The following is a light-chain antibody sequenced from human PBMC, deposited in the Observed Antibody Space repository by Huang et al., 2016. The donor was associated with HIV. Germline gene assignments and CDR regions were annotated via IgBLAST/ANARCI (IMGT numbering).Light chain of an antibody. CDR3: QQYGSPVA. CDR2: GAS. Sequence: EIVLTQSPGTLSLSPGERATLSCRASQSVSSDYLAWYQQKPGQAPRLRIYGASSRATGIPDRFSGSGSGTDFTLTISRLEPEDFAMYYCQQYGSPVAFGLGTKVEIK. V-gene: IGKV3-20*01. J-gene: IGKJ1*01. CDR1: QSVSSDY.